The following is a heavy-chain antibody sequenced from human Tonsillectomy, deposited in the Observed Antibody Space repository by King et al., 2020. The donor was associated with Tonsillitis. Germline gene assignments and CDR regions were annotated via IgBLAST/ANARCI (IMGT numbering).Heavy chain of an antibody. D-gene: IGHD3-22*01. J-gene: IGHJ3*02. CDR3: AGQIGLAFDI. CDR2: IYYSGFT. V-gene: IGHV4-39*01. Sequence: QLQESGPGLVKASETLSLTCSVSGGSISSNSYYWGWIRQPPGKGLEWIGSIYYSGFTDYNPSLKSRVTISVDTSKNPFSLKLSSVTAADTAVYYCAGQIGLAFDIWGQGTMVTVSS. CDR1: GGSISSNSYY.